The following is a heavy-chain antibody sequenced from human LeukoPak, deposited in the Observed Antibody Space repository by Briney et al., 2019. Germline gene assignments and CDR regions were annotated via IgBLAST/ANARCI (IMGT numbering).Heavy chain of an antibody. CDR3: ARDRSLEHRFDY. D-gene: IGHD1/OR15-1a*01. V-gene: IGHV4-39*07. Sequence: SETLSLTCTVSGGSISSSSYYWGWIRQPPGKGLEWIGSIYYSGSTYYNPSLKSRVTISVDTSKNQFSLKLSSVTAADTAVYYCARDRSLEHRFDYWGQGTLVTVSS. CDR1: GGSISSSSYY. CDR2: IYYSGST. J-gene: IGHJ4*02.